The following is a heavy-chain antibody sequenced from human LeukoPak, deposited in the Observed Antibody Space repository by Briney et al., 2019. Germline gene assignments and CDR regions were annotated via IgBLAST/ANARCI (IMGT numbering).Heavy chain of an antibody. D-gene: IGHD4-17*01. Sequence: SETLSLNCTVSTYSISSGYYWGWIRQPPRKGLEWMGTIDHNGAAYYNPSLKSRVTMSLDTSKNQFSLKLSSVTAADTAVYYCARTHYGERGTGRYLDVWGKGPTVTVSS. V-gene: IGHV4-38-2*02. CDR1: TYSISSGYY. CDR2: IDHNGAA. CDR3: ARTHYGERGTGRYLDV. J-gene: IGHJ6*03.